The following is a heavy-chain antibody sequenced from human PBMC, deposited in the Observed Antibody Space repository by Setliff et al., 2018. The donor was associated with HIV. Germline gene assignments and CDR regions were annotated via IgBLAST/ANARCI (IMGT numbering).Heavy chain of an antibody. V-gene: IGHV1-69*13. CDR1: GYTFTNYG. CDR2: IIPMFGTA. J-gene: IGHJ4*02. Sequence: GASVKVSCKASGYTFTNYGISWVRQAPGQGLEWMGGIIPMFGTAHYAQKFQGRVTITADESTTTAYMELSSLRSEDTAVYYCARNREVPVAMRYFDYWGQGTLVTVSS. D-gene: IGHD2-2*01. CDR3: ARNREVPVAMRYFDY.